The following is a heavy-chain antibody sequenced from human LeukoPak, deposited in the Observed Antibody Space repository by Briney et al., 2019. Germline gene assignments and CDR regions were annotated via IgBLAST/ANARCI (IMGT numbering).Heavy chain of an antibody. CDR1: GFTFSSYS. CDR3: AELGITMIGGV. V-gene: IGHV3-21*01. D-gene: IGHD3-10*02. Sequence: GGSLRLSCAASGFTFSSYSMNWVRQAPGKGLEWASSISSSRSHIYYADSVKGRFTISRDNAKNSLYLQMNSLRAEDTAVYYCAELGITMIGGVWGKGTTVTISS. J-gene: IGHJ6*04. CDR2: ISSSRSHI.